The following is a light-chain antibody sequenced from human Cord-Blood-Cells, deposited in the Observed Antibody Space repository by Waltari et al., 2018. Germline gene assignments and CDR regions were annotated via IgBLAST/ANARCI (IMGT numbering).Light chain of an antibody. CDR3: SSYTSSSTLV. CDR2: DVS. Sequence: QSALTQPASVSGSPGQSITISCPGTRSAVGGYNYVSWYQQHPGKAPKLMIYDVSNRPSGVSNRFSGSKSGNTASLTISGLRAEDEADYYCSSYTSSSTLVFGGGTKLTVL. CDR1: RSAVGGYNY. J-gene: IGLJ2*01. V-gene: IGLV2-14*01.